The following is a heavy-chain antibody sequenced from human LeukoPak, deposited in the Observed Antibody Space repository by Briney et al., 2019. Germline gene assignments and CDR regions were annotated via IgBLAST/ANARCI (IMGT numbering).Heavy chain of an antibody. Sequence: GGSLRLSCAASGFTFSDSWMSWVRQAPGKGLEWVANMNQDGSAKGYVDSVKGRFTISRGNARNSLYLQMSSLRPEDTAVYYCATYTHWVAGDVWGQGTTVTVSS. D-gene: IGHD3-16*01. CDR1: GFTFSDSW. CDR2: MNQDGSAK. V-gene: IGHV3-7*01. CDR3: ATYTHWVAGDV. J-gene: IGHJ6*02.